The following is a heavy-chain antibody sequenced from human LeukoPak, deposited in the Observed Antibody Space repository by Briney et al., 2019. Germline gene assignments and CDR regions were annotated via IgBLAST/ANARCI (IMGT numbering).Heavy chain of an antibody. D-gene: IGHD3-22*01. Sequence: SETLSLTCTVSGGSISSFYWNWIRQPPGKGLEWIGHIYNRGRTNYNPSLKSRVTISADTSKNQFSLNLSSVTAADTAVYYCARDYSGYYYFDCWGQGTLVTVSS. V-gene: IGHV4-59*01. CDR3: ARDYSGYYYFDC. CDR2: IYNRGRT. CDR1: GGSISSFY. J-gene: IGHJ4*02.